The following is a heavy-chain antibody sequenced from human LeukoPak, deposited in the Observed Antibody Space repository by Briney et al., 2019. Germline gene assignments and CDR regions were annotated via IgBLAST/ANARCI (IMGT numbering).Heavy chain of an antibody. CDR3: AKIVQFTAATGTGLDY. D-gene: IGHD6-13*01. Sequence: PGGSLSPSCAAPGFTFSSYGMNWVRQAPGKGRTGVAVIWHDGSYIYYADSVKGRFTISRDNSKNTLYLQMNSLRAEDTAVYYCAKIVQFTAATGTGLDYWGQGTLVTVSP. J-gene: IGHJ4*02. CDR2: IWHDGSYI. CDR1: GFTFSSYG. V-gene: IGHV3-33*06.